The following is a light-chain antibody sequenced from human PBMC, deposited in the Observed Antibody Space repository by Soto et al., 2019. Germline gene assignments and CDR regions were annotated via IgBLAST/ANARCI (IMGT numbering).Light chain of an antibody. Sequence: QSALTQPASVSGSPGQSITISCTGSSSDVGGYNYVSWYEQHPGKAPKLIIYDVSNRPSGVSNRFSGSKSVTTASLTISGLQAQDEADYYCSSYTSSSTVVFGTGTKLTVL. CDR1: SSDVGGYNY. V-gene: IGLV2-14*01. J-gene: IGLJ1*01. CDR3: SSYTSSSTVV. CDR2: DVS.